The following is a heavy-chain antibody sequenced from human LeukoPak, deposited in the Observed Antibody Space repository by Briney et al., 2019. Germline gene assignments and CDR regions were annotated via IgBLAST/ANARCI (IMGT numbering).Heavy chain of an antibody. V-gene: IGHV1-69*13. CDR1: GGTFSSYA. CDR2: IIPIFGTA. CDR3: ARRFVDSSGYYQYYFDY. J-gene: IGHJ4*02. D-gene: IGHD3-22*01. Sequence: ASVKVSCKASGGTFSSYAISWVRQAPGQGLEWMGGIIPIFGTANYAQKFQGRVTITADESTSTAYMELSSLRSEDTAVYYCARRFVDSSGYYQYYFDYWGQGTLVTVSS.